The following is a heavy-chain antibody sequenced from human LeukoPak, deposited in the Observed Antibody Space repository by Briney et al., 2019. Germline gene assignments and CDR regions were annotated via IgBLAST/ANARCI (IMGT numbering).Heavy chain of an antibody. CDR2: TYHSGST. CDR1: GYSIRSGYY. D-gene: IGHD3-3*01. V-gene: IGHV4-38-2*02. J-gene: IGHJ5*02. CDR3: ARVPHGETVFGVVLYWLDP. Sequence: SETLSLTCTVSGYSIRSGYYWGWIRPPPGKGLEWIGSTYHSGSTNYNPSLKSRVTISVDTSKNQFSLKLNSVTAADTAVYYCARVPHGETVFGVVLYWLDPWGQGTLITVFS.